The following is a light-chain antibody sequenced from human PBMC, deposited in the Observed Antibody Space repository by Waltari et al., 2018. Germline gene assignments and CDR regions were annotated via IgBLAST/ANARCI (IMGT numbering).Light chain of an antibody. V-gene: IGLV1-44*01. CDR3: AAWDDSLNGPV. CDR1: SSTLGSTT. Sequence: QSVLTQPPSASGTPGQRVTISCSGSSSTLGSTTVNWYQQLPGTAPKLLIYSNNQRPSGVPDRFSGSKSGTSASLAISGLQSEDEADYYCAAWDDSLNGPVFGGGTKLTVL. J-gene: IGLJ3*02. CDR2: SNN.